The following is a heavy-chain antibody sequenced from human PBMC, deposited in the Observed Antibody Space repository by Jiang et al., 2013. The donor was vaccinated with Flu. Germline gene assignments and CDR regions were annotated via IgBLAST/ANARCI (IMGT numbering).Heavy chain of an antibody. V-gene: IGHV1-24*01. J-gene: IGHJ4*02. CDR3: ATRKHSSNWYYFNY. Sequence: MGIXNPSGGETVYAXKFQGRVTMTEDTSTDTAYMELSSLTFEDTAVYYCATRKHSSNWYYFNYWGQGTLVSVSS. D-gene: IGHD6-13*01. CDR2: XNPSGGET.